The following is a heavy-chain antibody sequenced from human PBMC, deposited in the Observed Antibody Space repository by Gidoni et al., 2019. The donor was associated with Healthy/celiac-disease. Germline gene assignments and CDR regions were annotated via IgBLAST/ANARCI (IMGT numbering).Heavy chain of an antibody. D-gene: IGHD5-12*01. J-gene: IGHJ6*02. CDR2: ISSSRSYR. V-gene: IGHV3-21*01. Sequence: EVQPVESGGGLVKPGGSLRLSCAASGFTFSSYSMNWVRQAPGKGLEWVSSISSSRSYRYYSDSVKCRFTISSDNAKNSLYLQMNSLRAEDTAVYYCARDSGKYTGMVATDYYYGMDVWGQGTTVTVSS. CDR3: ARDSGKYTGMVATDYYYGMDV. CDR1: GFTFSSYS.